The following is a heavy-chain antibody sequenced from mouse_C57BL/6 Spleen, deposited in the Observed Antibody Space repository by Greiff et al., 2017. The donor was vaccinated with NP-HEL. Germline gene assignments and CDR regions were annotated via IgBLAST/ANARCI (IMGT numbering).Heavy chain of an antibody. CDR1: GYTFTDYN. D-gene: IGHD1-1*01. CDR3: ARGSTTVVAPFAY. J-gene: IGHJ3*01. Sequence: EVKLMESGPELVKPGASVKMSCKASGYTFTDYNMHWVKQSHGKSLEWIGYINPNNGGTSYNQKFKGKATLTVNKSSSTAYMELRSLTSEDSAVYYCARGSTTVVAPFAYWGQGTLVTVSA. V-gene: IGHV1-22*01. CDR2: INPNNGGT.